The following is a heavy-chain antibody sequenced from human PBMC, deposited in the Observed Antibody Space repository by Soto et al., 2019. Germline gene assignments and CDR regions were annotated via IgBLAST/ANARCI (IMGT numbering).Heavy chain of an antibody. CDR1: GFTFSDYY. D-gene: IGHD2-2*01. J-gene: IGHJ6*02. CDR3: ASGMCSSTSCHPWGYYGMDV. CDR2: ISSSGSTI. V-gene: IGHV3-11*04. Sequence: PGGSLRLSCAASGFTFSDYYMSWIRQAPGKGLEWVSYISSSGSTIYYADSVKGRLTISRDNAKNSLYLQMNSLRAEDTAVYYCASGMCSSTSCHPWGYYGMDVWGQGTTVTVS.